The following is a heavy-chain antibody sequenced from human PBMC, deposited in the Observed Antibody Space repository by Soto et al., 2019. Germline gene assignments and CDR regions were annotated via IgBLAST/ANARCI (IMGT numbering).Heavy chain of an antibody. Sequence: SETLSLTCTVSGCSISSYFWSWIRQPPGKGLEWIGYIYYSGSTNYNPSLKSRVTISVDTSKNQFSLKLSSVTAADTAVYYSARGSRAARRTSFDYWGQGTLVTVSS. CDR3: ARGSRAARRTSFDY. CDR1: GCSISSYF. J-gene: IGHJ4*02. V-gene: IGHV4-59*01. CDR2: IYYSGST. D-gene: IGHD6-6*01.